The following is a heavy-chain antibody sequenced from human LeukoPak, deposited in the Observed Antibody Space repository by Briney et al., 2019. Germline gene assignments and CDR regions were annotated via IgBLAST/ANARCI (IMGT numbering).Heavy chain of an antibody. CDR3: ARHENARSSSGLEY. Sequence: SETLSLTCTVSDDSISSSSFFWAWVRQPPGKGLEWIGSIFYTGSTSYNPSLKSRVTISVDTSKNHFSLNLSSVTATDSAVYYCARHENARSSSGLEYWGQGTLVTVSS. D-gene: IGHD6-25*01. V-gene: IGHV4-39*01. J-gene: IGHJ4*02. CDR1: DDSISSSSFF. CDR2: IFYTGST.